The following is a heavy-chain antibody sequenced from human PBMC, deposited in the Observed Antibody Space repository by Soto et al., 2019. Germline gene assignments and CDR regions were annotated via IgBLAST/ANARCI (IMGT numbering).Heavy chain of an antibody. CDR2: ISSSSSTI. D-gene: IGHD1-26*01. CDR1: GFTFSSYS. J-gene: IGHJ6*02. CDR3: LPGRGGMDV. V-gene: IGHV3-48*02. Sequence: EVQLVESGGGLVQPGGSLRLSCAASGFTFSSYSMNWVRQAPGKGLEWVSYISSSSSTIYYADSVKGRFTISRDNAKNSLYLQMHSLRDEDPAVYYCLPGRGGMDVWGQGTTVTVSS.